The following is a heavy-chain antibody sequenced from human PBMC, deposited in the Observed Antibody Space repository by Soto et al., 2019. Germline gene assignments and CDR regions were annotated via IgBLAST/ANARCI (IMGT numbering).Heavy chain of an antibody. Sequence: GASVKVSCKASGGTFSSYAISWVRQAPGQGLEWMGGIIPIFGTANYAQKFQGRVTITADESTSTAYMELSSLRSEDTAVYYCARDGVDTAMVSHWFDPWGQGTLVTSPQ. CDR2: IIPIFGTA. D-gene: IGHD5-18*01. CDR1: GGTFSSYA. V-gene: IGHV1-69*13. CDR3: ARDGVDTAMVSHWFDP. J-gene: IGHJ5*02.